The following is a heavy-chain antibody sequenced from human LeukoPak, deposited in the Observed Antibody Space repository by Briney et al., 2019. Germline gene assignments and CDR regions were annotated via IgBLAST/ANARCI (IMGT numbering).Heavy chain of an antibody. Sequence: GGSLRLSCAASGFTFSSYGMHWVRQAPGKGLDWVAVIWYDGSNKYYADSVKGRFTISRDNSKNTLYLQMNSLRAEDTAVYYCAKDAPSIVVVPAAHFDYWGQGTLVTVSS. CDR3: AKDAPSIVVVPAAHFDY. V-gene: IGHV3-33*06. J-gene: IGHJ4*02. CDR2: IWYDGSNK. D-gene: IGHD2-2*01. CDR1: GFTFSSYG.